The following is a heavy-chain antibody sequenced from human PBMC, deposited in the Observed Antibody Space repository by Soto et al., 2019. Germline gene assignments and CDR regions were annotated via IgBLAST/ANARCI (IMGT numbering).Heavy chain of an antibody. Sequence: PGGSLRLSCAASGVTFSRSAMGGVRQAPGKGLEWVSAISGSGGSTYYADSVKGRFTISRDNSKNTLYLQMNSLRAEDTAVYYCAKILGDLRRAAADDYFDYWGQGTLVTVSS. D-gene: IGHD6-13*01. CDR1: GVTFSRSA. CDR3: AKILGDLRRAAADDYFDY. J-gene: IGHJ4*02. CDR2: ISGSGGST. V-gene: IGHV3-23*01.